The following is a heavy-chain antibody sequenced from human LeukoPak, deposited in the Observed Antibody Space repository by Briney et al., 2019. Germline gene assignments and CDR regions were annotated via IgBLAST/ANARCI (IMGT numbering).Heavy chain of an antibody. Sequence: GGSLRLSCAASGFTFSSYWMSWVRQAPGKGLEWVSSISSSSSYIYYADSVKGRFTISRDNAKNSLYLQMNSLRAEDTAVYYCARDNSGSYRIRFFDYWGQGTLVTVSS. CDR2: ISSSSSYI. J-gene: IGHJ4*02. V-gene: IGHV3-21*01. D-gene: IGHD1-26*01. CDR1: GFTFSSYW. CDR3: ARDNSGSYRIRFFDY.